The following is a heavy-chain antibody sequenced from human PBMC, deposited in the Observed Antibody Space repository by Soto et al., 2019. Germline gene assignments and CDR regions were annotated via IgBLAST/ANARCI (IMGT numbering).Heavy chain of an antibody. J-gene: IGHJ4*02. CDR2: IYYSGST. D-gene: IGHD3-16*01. Sequence: QVQLQESGPGLVKPSQTLSLTCTVSGGSISSGDYYWSWIRQPPGKGLEWIGYIYYSGSTYYNPSLKSRVTISVEPSKNQFSLKLSSGTAADTAVYYCARAERGGGLDYWGQGTLVTVSS. V-gene: IGHV4-30-4*01. CDR1: GGSISSGDYY. CDR3: ARAERGGGLDY.